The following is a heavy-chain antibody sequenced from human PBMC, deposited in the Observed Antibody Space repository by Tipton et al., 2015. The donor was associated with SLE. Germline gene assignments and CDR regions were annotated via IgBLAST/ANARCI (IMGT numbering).Heavy chain of an antibody. CDR2: IYTSGST. Sequence: TLSLTCAVYGGSFSGYYWSWIRQPPGKGLEWIGRIYTSGSTNYNPSLKSRVTISVDTSKNQFSLKLSSVTAADTAVYYCARARLQSTHNWFDPWGQGTLVTVSS. CDR3: ARARLQSTHNWFDP. D-gene: IGHD4-11*01. V-gene: IGHV4-4*08. J-gene: IGHJ5*02. CDR1: GGSFSGYY.